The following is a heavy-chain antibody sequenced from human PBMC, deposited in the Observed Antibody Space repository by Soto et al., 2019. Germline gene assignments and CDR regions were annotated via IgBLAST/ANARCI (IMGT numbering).Heavy chain of an antibody. J-gene: IGHJ5*02. CDR1: GFSFSDSY. CDR3: ASGGGGGLFAP. CDR2: ISPRSTFR. V-gene: IGHV3-11*06. D-gene: IGHD2-21*01. Sequence: QVQLVESGGDLVKPGGTLRLSCATSGFSFSDSYMSWIRQAPGKGLEWISYISPRSTFRDYADSVKGRFTIARDSVKNSLYLQMHDLTADDTGVYYCASGGGGGLFAPWGQGSLGTGCS.